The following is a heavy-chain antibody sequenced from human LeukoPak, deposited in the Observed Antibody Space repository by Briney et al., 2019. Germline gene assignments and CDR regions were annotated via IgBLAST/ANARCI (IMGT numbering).Heavy chain of an antibody. CDR3: ATVTYYYGSGSYTGLYYYYMDV. CDR2: INPSGGST. CDR1: GYTFTSYY. V-gene: IGHV1-46*01. J-gene: IGHJ6*03. Sequence: ASVKVSCKASGYTFTSYYMHWVRQPPGQGLEWMGIINPSGGSTSYAQKFQGRVTMTRDMSTSTVYLELSSLRSEDTAVYYCATVTYYYGSGSYTGLYYYYMDVWGKGTTVTISS. D-gene: IGHD3-10*01.